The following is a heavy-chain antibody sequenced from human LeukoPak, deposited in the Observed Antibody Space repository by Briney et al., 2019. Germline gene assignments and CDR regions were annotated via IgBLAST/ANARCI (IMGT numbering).Heavy chain of an antibody. Sequence: SETLSLTCTVSGGSISTYYWSWIRQPPGKGLEWIGYIYYTGSTNYNPSLKSRVTISVDTSKNQFSLKLSSVTAADTAIYYCARGGYYGSGNDFRFDPWGQGTLVTVSS. CDR1: GGSISTYY. CDR2: IYYTGST. V-gene: IGHV4-59*01. J-gene: IGHJ5*02. CDR3: ARGGYYGSGNDFRFDP. D-gene: IGHD3-10*01.